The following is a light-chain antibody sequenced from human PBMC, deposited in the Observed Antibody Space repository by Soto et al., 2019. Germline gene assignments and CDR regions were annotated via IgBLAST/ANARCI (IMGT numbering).Light chain of an antibody. CDR3: QSYDSSLSVYV. J-gene: IGLJ1*01. CDR1: SSNIGAGYD. CDR2: CNS. Sequence: QSVLTQPPSVSGAPGQRVTLSCTGSSSNIGAGYDVHWYQQLPGTAPKLLIYCNSSRPSGVPDRFSGSKSGTSASLAITGLQAEDEADYYCQSYDSSLSVYVFGTGTKVTVL. V-gene: IGLV1-40*01.